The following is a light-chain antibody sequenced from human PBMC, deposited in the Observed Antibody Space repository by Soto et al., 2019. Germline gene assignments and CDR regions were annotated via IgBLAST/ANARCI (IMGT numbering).Light chain of an antibody. CDR3: CSYAGSRTVV. CDR1: SSDVGSYKL. V-gene: IGLV2-23*02. CDR2: EVS. Sequence: QSALTQPASVSGSPGQSITISCTGTSSDVGSYKLVSWYQQHPGKAPKLMIYEVSKRPSGVSNRFSGSKSGNTASLTIAGLQAEDEGDYYCCSYAGSRTVVFGGGTKLIVL. J-gene: IGLJ2*01.